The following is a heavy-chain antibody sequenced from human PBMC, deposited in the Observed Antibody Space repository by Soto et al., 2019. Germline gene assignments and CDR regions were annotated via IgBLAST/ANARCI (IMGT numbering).Heavy chain of an antibody. CDR1: GGSISSSSYY. Sequence: SETLSLTCTVSGGSISSSSYYWGWIRQPPGKGLEWIGSIYYSGSTYYNPSLKSRVTISVDTSKNQFSLKLSSVTAADTAVYYCARHRAGMIVEGGAFDIWCQGTMVTVSS. CDR3: ARHRAGMIVEGGAFDI. V-gene: IGHV4-39*01. CDR2: IYYSGST. D-gene: IGHD3-22*01. J-gene: IGHJ3*02.